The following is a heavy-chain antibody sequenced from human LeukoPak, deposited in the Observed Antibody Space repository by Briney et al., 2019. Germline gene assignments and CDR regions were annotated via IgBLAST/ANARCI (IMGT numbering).Heavy chain of an antibody. V-gene: IGHV3-53*01. D-gene: IGHD5-24*01. CDR2: IFSNGDT. J-gene: IGHJ4*02. CDR1: EFTVSRNY. CDR3: TRDQMNY. Sequence: QPGGSLRLSCTASEFTVSRNYMLWVRQAPGKGLEWVSLIFSNGDTHYADSVKGRFTISRDTSKNTVYLQMNSLRVEDTAMYYCTRDQMNYWDQGTLVTVSS.